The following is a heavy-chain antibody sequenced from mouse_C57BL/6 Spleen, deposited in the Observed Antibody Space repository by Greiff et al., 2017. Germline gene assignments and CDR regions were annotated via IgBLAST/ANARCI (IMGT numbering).Heavy chain of an antibody. V-gene: IGHV1-12*01. J-gene: IGHJ2*01. Sequence: QVQLKESGAELVRPGASVKMSCKASGYTFTSYNMHWVKQTPRQGLEWIGSIYPGNGDTSYNQKFKGKATLTVDKSSSTAYMQLSSLTSEDSAVYFCAIPFYYGSSYDYWGQGTTLTVSS. CDR1: GYTFTSYN. CDR2: IYPGNGDT. D-gene: IGHD1-1*01. CDR3: AIPFYYGSSYDY.